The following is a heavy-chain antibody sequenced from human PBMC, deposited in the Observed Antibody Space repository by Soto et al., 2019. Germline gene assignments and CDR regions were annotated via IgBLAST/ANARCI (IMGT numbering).Heavy chain of an antibody. Sequence: SVKVSCKASGGTFSSFAISWVRQAPGQGLEWMEGIIPIFGTTNYAQKFQGRVTITADESTSTAYMEVTTLRSEDTAVYYCARGTNWNYSRANWFDPWGQGTLVTVSS. CDR2: IIPIFGTT. CDR1: GGTFSSFA. V-gene: IGHV1-69*13. CDR3: ARGTNWNYSRANWFDP. J-gene: IGHJ5*02. D-gene: IGHD1-7*01.